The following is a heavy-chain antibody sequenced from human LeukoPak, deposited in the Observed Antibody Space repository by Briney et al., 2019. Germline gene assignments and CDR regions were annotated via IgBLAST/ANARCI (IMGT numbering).Heavy chain of an antibody. CDR2: IYNSGGA. V-gene: IGHV4-39*01. Sequence: SETLSLTCTVSGASIRRTSYYWGWIRQPPGKGLEWIGTIYNSGGAYYNPSLKSRVTISVDTSKNQFSLKVSSVTAADTAVYYCASGSGYFFDYWGQGTLVTVSS. CDR3: ASGSGYFFDY. J-gene: IGHJ4*02. CDR1: GASIRRTSYY. D-gene: IGHD1-14*01.